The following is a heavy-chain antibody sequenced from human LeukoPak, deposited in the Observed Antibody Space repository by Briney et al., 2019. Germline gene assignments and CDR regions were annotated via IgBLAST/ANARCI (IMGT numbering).Heavy chain of an antibody. CDR1: GFTFSSYW. CDR3: VLVRGGTHFDY. V-gene: IGHV3-7*01. Sequence: GGSLRLSCAASGFTFSSYWMSWVRQAPGKGLEWVANIKQDGSEKYYVDSVKGRFTISRDNAKNSLYLQMNSLRAEDTAVYYCVLVRGGTHFDYWGQGTLVTVSS. CDR2: IKQDGSEK. D-gene: IGHD3-10*01. J-gene: IGHJ4*02.